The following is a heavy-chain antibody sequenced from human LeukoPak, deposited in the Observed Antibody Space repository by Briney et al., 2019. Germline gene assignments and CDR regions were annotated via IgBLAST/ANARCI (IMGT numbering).Heavy chain of an antibody. CDR2: ISSSGTTI. J-gene: IGHJ3*02. CDR3: AREDNLSDAFDI. Sequence: GGSLRLSCAASGFTFSDSYMSWIRRAPGKGLEWVSYISSSGTTIYYADSVKGRFTISRDNAKNSVNLQMNSLRAEDTAVYFCAREDNLSDAFDIWGQGTMVTVSS. V-gene: IGHV3-11*01. CDR1: GFTFSDSY. D-gene: IGHD1-1*01.